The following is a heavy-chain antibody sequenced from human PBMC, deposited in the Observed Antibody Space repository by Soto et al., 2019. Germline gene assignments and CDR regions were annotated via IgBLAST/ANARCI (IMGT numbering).Heavy chain of an antibody. D-gene: IGHD3-3*01. J-gene: IGHJ5*02. V-gene: IGHV4-34*01. CDR2: ITHSGST. Sequence: QVQLQQWGAGLLKPSETLSLTCAVYGGSFSGYYWSWIRQPPGKGLEWIGEITHSGSTNYNPSLKSRVTISVDTSKNQFSLKLSSVTAADTAVYYCARLDPYYDFWSGYYTTDTFDPWGQGTLVTVSS. CDR3: ARLDPYYDFWSGYYTTDTFDP. CDR1: GGSFSGYY.